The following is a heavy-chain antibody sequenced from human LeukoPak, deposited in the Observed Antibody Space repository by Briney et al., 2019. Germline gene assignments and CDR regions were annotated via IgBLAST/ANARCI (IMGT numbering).Heavy chain of an antibody. Sequence: SETLSLTCAVSGGSISSSNWWSWVRQPPGKGLEWIGEIYHSGSTNYNPSLKSRVTISVDKSKNQFSLKLSSVTAAYTAVYYCARGPVVVAATDNWFDPWGQGTLVTVSS. D-gene: IGHD2-15*01. CDR3: ARGPVVVAATDNWFDP. V-gene: IGHV4-4*02. CDR2: IYHSGST. J-gene: IGHJ5*02. CDR1: GGSISSSNW.